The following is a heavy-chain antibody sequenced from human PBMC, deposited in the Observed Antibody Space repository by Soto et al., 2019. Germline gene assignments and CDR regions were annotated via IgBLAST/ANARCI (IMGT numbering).Heavy chain of an antibody. CDR3: ARVNGYDYVWGSYRPNYYYGMDV. J-gene: IGHJ6*02. D-gene: IGHD3-16*02. Sequence: SVKVSCKASGCTFSSYAISWVRQAPGQGLEWMGGIIPIFGTANYAQKFQGRVTITADESTSTAYMELSSLRSEDTAVYYCARVNGYDYVWGSYRPNYYYGMDVWGQGTTVTVSS. CDR2: IIPIFGTA. V-gene: IGHV1-69*13. CDR1: GCTFSSYA.